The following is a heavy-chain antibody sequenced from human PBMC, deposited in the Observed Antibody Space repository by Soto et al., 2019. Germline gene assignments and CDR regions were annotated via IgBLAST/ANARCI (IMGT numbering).Heavy chain of an antibody. Sequence: QVQLVQSGAELKKPGASVKVSCKASGYTFSNYDMNWVRQATGQGPEWIGWVNPNNGDTGYAQKFQGRVNPTTDSSTTTAYMELTSLRSEDTAIYSCAKVSRKGSAIDFDYWGQGTLITVSS. CDR3: AKVSRKGSAIDFDY. CDR1: GYTFSNYD. V-gene: IGHV1-8*01. D-gene: IGHD3-10*01. CDR2: VNPNNGDT. J-gene: IGHJ4*02.